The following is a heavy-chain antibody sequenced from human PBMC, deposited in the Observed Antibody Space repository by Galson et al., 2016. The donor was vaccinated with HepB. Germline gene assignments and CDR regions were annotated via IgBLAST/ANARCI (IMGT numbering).Heavy chain of an antibody. Sequence: SLRLSCAASGFSFSDFGMIWVRQAPGKGLEWVSSISSASSYIDSADSVKGRFTISRDNAKNSMNLQMNDLRAEDTAVYYCVRIPYYSNNGGFSGLDYWGQGILVTVSS. V-gene: IGHV3-21*06. J-gene: IGHJ4*02. CDR3: VRIPYYSNNGGFSGLDY. CDR1: GFSFSDFG. D-gene: IGHD4-23*01. CDR2: ISSASSYI.